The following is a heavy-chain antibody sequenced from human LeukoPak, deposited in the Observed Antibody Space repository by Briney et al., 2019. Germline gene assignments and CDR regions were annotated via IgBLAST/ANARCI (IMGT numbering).Heavy chain of an antibody. J-gene: IGHJ4*02. CDR1: GFTFSSHA. V-gene: IGHV3-23*01. CDR2: ISDRGDNK. CDR3: AKSSRYGTGWYGRIDY. D-gene: IGHD6-19*01. Sequence: GGSLRLSCAASGFTFSSHAMSWVRQAPGKGLEWVSAISDRGDNKQYTDSVKGRLTISRDNSKNTLYLQMNSLRAGDTAVYYCAKSSRYGTGWYGRIDYWGQGTLVTVS.